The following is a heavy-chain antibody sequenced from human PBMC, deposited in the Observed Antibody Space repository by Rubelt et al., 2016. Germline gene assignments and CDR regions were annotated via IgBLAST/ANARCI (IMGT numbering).Heavy chain of an antibody. CDR1: GFTFRNHG. CDR3: ARDRSVDYFDY. V-gene: IGHV3-33*01. Sequence: VQLVESGGGLVQPGGSQRLSCAASGFTFRNHGMHWVRQAPGKGLEWVAVIWYDGSNQYLADFVKGRVTSSGDNSKTPLYLQMSSLRAEDTAVYYGARDRSVDYFDYWGQGTLVTVSS. CDR2: IWYDGSNQ. J-gene: IGHJ4*02. D-gene: IGHD6-19*01.